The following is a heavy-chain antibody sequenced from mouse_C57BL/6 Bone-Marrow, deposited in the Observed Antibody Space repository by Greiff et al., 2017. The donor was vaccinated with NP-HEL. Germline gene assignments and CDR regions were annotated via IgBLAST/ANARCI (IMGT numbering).Heavy chain of an antibody. CDR1: GYTFTDHT. D-gene: IGHD1-1*01. V-gene: IGHV1-78*01. J-gene: IGHJ2*01. Sequence: VQLQQSDAELVKPGASVKISCKASGYTFTDHTMHWMKQRPEQGLEWIGYIYPGGGSTKYNEKFKGKATLTADKASSTAYMQLNSLTSEDSAVYYCARPVVANYFDYWGQGTTLTVSS. CDR2: IYPGGGST. CDR3: ARPVVANYFDY.